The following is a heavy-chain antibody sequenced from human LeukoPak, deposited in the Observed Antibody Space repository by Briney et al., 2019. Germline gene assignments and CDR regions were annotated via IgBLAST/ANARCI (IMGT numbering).Heavy chain of an antibody. J-gene: IGHJ4*02. V-gene: IGHV4-39*01. CDR1: GGSINSYGYY. D-gene: IGHD1-26*01. Sequence: SETLSLTCSVSGGSINSYGYYWAWIRQPPGKRPEWIGSIFYSGSTHYNPSLQSRITISADTSKGQFSLELSSVTAADTAVYYCARQGVGATDFWGQGSLVTVSS. CDR2: IFYSGST. CDR3: ARQGVGATDF.